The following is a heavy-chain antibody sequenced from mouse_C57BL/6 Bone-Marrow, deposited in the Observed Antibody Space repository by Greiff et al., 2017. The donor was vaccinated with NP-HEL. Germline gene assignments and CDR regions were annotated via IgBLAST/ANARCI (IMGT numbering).Heavy chain of an antibody. D-gene: IGHD1-3*01. V-gene: IGHV1-55*01. CDR1: GYTFTSYW. Sequence: QVQLQQPGAELVKPGASVKMSCKASGYTFTSYWITWVKQRPGQGLEWIGDIYPGSGSTNYNEKFKSKATLTVDTSSSTPYMQLSSLTSEDSAVYYSARESDNNAVDYWGQGTSVTVAA. J-gene: IGHJ4*01. CDR3: ARESDNNAVDY. CDR2: IYPGSGST.